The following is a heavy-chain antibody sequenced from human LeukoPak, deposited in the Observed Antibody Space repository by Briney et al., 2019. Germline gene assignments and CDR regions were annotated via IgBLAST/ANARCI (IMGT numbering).Heavy chain of an antibody. J-gene: IGHJ5*02. Sequence: GGSLRLSCAASGFTFTDYYMSWIRQAPGKGLEWLSYISGSGNAIYYADSVKGRFTVSRDNAKNTLYLQMNSLRAEDTAVYYCAKYSSSWYFFWFDPWGQGTLVTVSS. CDR3: AKYSSSWYFFWFDP. V-gene: IGHV3-11*01. CDR1: GFTFTDYY. CDR2: ISGSGNAI. D-gene: IGHD6-13*01.